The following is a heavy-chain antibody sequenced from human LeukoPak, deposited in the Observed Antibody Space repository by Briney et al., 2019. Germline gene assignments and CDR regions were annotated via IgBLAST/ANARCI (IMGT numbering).Heavy chain of an antibody. CDR2: IRDDGSNK. V-gene: IGHV3-30*02. CDR1: GFTFSSYG. D-gene: IGHD3-16*02. Sequence: PGGSLRLSCAASGFTFSSYGMHWVRQAPGKGLEWVTFIRDDGSNKYYADSVKGRFTISRDNSKTTLYLQMNSLRAEDTAVYYCAAQKRGTSRPYYFDYWGQGTLLTVSS. CDR3: AAQKRGTSRPYYFDY. J-gene: IGHJ4*02.